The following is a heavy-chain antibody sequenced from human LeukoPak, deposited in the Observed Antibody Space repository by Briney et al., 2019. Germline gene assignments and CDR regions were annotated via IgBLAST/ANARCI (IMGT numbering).Heavy chain of an antibody. Sequence: ASVKVSCKASGDTFSSYTISWVRQAPGQGLEWMGRIIPIFGTANYAQKFQGRVTITADKSTSTAYMELSSLRSEDTAVYYCARFFSDYDVYWGQGTLVTVSS. V-gene: IGHV1-69*08. CDR3: ARFFSDYDVY. CDR1: GDTFSSYT. D-gene: IGHD5-12*01. J-gene: IGHJ4*02. CDR2: IIPIFGTA.